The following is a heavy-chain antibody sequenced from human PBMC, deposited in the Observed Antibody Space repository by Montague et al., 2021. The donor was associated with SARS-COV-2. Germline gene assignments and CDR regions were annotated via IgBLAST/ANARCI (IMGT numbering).Heavy chain of an antibody. J-gene: IGHJ3*01. V-gene: IGHV4-34*01. CDR2: INHSGTA. Sequence: SETLSLTCAVYGGSFSVYYWSWLRQSPRSGLEWIADINHSGTANYNPSLKSRVSISVDTSKNQFTLKLTSVTAADTAMYYCAKEREVVRAARTLVAFDQWGQGTMVTVSS. CDR1: GGSFSVYY. CDR3: AKEREVVRAARTLVAFDQ. D-gene: IGHD2-2*01.